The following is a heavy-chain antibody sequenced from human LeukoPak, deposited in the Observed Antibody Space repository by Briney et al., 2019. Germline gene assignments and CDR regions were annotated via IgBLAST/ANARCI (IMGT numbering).Heavy chain of an antibody. V-gene: IGHV3-33*01. CDR3: ARDGVRTMVRGVIMPPQN. J-gene: IGHJ4*02. CDR1: GFTFSSDG. Sequence: PGRSLRLSCAASGFTFSSDGMHWVRQAPGKGLDWVAVIWYDGSNKYYADSVKGRFTISRDNSKNTLYLQMNSLRAEDTAVYYCARDGVRTMVRGVIMPPQNWGQGTLVTVSS. CDR2: IWYDGSNK. D-gene: IGHD3-10*01.